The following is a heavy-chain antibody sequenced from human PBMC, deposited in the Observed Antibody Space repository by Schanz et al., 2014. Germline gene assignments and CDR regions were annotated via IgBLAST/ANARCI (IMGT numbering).Heavy chain of an antibody. CDR2: MNPNSGNP. Sequence: QVQLIQSGAEVKKPGASVKVSCTASGYTFTSYDINWVRQAPGQGLEWLGWMNPNSGNPGFAQKFRGRVTMTRNTSMSTAYIELHILTSEDTAVYYCARGRTFDYWGQGTLVTLPS. CDR3: ARGRTFDY. J-gene: IGHJ4*02. V-gene: IGHV1-8*01. CDR1: GYTFTSYD.